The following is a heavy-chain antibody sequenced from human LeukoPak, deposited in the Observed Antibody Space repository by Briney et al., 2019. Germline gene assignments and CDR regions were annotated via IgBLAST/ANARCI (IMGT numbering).Heavy chain of an antibody. CDR3: ARDESDFSKVAY. CDR1: GGSISSXW. CDR2: IQYSGRT. D-gene: IGHD2-21*01. V-gene: IGHV4-4*02. Sequence: SGTLSLTCAVSGGSISSXWWSWVRQPPGXXXXWIGEIQYSGRTNYXPSLKSXVTISVDKSKNQFSLKLYSVTAADTAMYYCARDESDFSKVAYWGQGTLVIVSS. J-gene: IGHJ4*02.